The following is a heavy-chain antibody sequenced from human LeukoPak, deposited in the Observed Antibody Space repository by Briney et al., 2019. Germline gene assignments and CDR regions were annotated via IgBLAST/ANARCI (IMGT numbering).Heavy chain of an antibody. CDR1: GGTFSSYA. D-gene: IGHD2-2*01. CDR2: IIPIFGTA. V-gene: IGHV1-69*13. Sequence: SVKVSCKASGGTFSSYAISWVRQAPGQGLEWMGGIIPIFGTANYAQKFQGRVTITADESTSTAYMELSSLRSEDTAVYYCASPVVPAAINSPFDYWGQGTLVSVSS. CDR3: ASPVVPAAINSPFDY. J-gene: IGHJ4*02.